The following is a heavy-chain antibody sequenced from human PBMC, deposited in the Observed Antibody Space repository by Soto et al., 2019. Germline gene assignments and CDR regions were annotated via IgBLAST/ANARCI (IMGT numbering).Heavy chain of an antibody. Sequence: GGSLRLSCAAPGFTFSPHAMSWVRQSPGKGLEWVSSISSGGTTTFYAASVEGRFTISRDKSKNTLFLQMNSLRADDTAVYFCAKEGGSIGGWFGRKFDSWGQGTQVTVSS. CDR3: AKEGGSIGGWFGRKFDS. V-gene: IGHV3-23*01. CDR1: GFTFSPHA. J-gene: IGHJ4*02. D-gene: IGHD3-16*01. CDR2: ISSGGTTT.